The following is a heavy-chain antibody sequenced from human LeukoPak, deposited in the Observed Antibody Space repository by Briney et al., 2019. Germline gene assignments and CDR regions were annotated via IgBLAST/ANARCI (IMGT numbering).Heavy chain of an antibody. CDR3: ARDFLMNYDILTGYFRTPDWFDP. CDR2: ISYDGSNK. D-gene: IGHD3-9*01. CDR1: GFTFSSYA. V-gene: IGHV3-30-3*01. J-gene: IGHJ5*02. Sequence: AGGSLRLSCAASGFTFSSYAMHWVRQAPGRGLEWVAVISYDGSNKYYADSVKGRFTISRDNSKNTLYLQMNSLRAEDTAVYYCARDFLMNYDILTGYFRTPDWFDPWGQGTLVTVSS.